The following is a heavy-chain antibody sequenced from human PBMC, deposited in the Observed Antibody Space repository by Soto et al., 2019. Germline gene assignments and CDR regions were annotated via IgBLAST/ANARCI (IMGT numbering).Heavy chain of an antibody. J-gene: IGHJ5*02. V-gene: IGHV4-30-4*01. D-gene: IGHD3-22*01. CDR3: ARYYYDSSGYYRDRWFDP. CDR2: IYYSGST. Sequence: SETLSLTCTVSGGSISSCDYYWSWIRQPPVKGLEWIGYIYYSGSTYYNPSLKSRVTISVDTSKNQFSLKLSSVTAADTAVYYCARYYYDSSGYYRDRWFDPWGQGTLVNVSS. CDR1: GGSISSCDYY.